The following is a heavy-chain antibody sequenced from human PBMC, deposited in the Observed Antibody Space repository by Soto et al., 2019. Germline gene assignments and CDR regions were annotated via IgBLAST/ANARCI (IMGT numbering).Heavy chain of an antibody. CDR1: GGSISSGDYY. D-gene: IGHD1-1*01. CDR2: IYYSGTT. Sequence: PSETLSLTCTVSGGSISSGDYYWSWIRQHPGKGLEWIGYIYYSGTTYFNPSLASRVSISLDTSENQFSLKLTSVTAADTVVYYCAKVLFPGYFGPWGQGTLVPVSS. V-gene: IGHV4-31*03. CDR3: AKVLFPGYFGP. J-gene: IGHJ5*02.